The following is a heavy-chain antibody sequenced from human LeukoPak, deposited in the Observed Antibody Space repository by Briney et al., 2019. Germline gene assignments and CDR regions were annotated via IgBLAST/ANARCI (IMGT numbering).Heavy chain of an antibody. D-gene: IGHD6-19*01. V-gene: IGHV3-53*01. CDR3: VCVTSPPHGSSGLVGDY. Sequence: PGGSLRLSCAASGFTVSSNYMSWVRQAPGKGLEWVSVIYSGGSTYYADSVKGRFTISRDNSKNTLYLQMNSPRAEDTAVYYCVCVTSPPHGSSGLVGDYWGQGTLVTVSS. CDR2: IYSGGST. J-gene: IGHJ4*02. CDR1: GFTVSSNY.